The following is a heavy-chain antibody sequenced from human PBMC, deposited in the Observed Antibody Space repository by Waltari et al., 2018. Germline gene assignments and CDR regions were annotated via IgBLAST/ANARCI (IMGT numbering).Heavy chain of an antibody. CDR3: ACDRGRVLYLDP. J-gene: IGHJ5*02. CDR2: VLHSGGS. V-gene: IGHV4-4*02. CDR1: GDSITNTYW. Sequence: QVQLQESGPGLVEPSGTLYLNCAVSGDSITNTYWWSWVRQSQGKGLEWSVQVLHSGGSNYNPSLENLITISLDVPHNQISLQVASATVADTATYYCACDRGRVLYLDPWGQGILVTVSP. D-gene: IGHD2-15*01.